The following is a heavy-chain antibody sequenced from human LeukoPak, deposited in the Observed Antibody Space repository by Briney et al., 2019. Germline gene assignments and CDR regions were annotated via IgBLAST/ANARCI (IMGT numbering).Heavy chain of an antibody. V-gene: IGHV3-48*03. CDR3: AKDKTRYSYGYYFDY. D-gene: IGHD5-18*01. CDR2: ISSSGSTI. Sequence: GGSLRLSCAASGFTFSSYEMNWVRQAPGKGLEWVSYISSSGSTIYYADSVKGRFTISRDNAKNSLYLQMNSLRAEDMALYYCAKDKTRYSYGYYFDYWGQGTLVTVSS. CDR1: GFTFSSYE. J-gene: IGHJ4*02.